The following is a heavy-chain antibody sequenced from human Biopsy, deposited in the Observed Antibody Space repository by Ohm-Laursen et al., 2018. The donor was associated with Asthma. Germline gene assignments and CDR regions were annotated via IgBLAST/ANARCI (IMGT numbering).Heavy chain of an antibody. J-gene: IGHJ2*01. CDR2: IDPNSGGT. CDR3: ARIKIRIGAGTDRYFDL. CDR1: GYPFTDYY. D-gene: IGHD3-16*01. V-gene: IGHV1-2*06. Sequence: SVKVSCNASGYPFTDYYVHWVRQAPGQGLEWTGRIDPNSGGTNYAQRFLGRVTMTRDTSVNTAFMVLSRLRSDDTAVYYCARIKIRIGAGTDRYFDLWGRGTLVTVSS.